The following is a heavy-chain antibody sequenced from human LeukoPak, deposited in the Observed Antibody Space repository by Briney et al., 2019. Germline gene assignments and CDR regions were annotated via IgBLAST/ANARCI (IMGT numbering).Heavy chain of an antibody. V-gene: IGHV5-51*01. Sequence: GESLKISCKGSGYSFTSYWIGWVRQMPGKGRGWMGIIYPGDSDTRYSPSFQGQVTISADKSISTPYLQWSSLKASDNDMYYCARRYYDHYGMDVWGQGNTVTVSS. CDR1: GYSFTSYW. CDR2: IYPGDSDT. D-gene: IGHD3-22*01. J-gene: IGHJ6*02. CDR3: ARRYYDHYGMDV.